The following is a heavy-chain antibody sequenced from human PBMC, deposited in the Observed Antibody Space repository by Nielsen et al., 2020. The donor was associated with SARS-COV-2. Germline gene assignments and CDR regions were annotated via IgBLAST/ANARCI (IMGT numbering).Heavy chain of an antibody. Sequence: WIRQPPGKGLEWIGEINHSGSTNYNPSLKSRVTISVDTSKNQFSLKLSSVTAADTAVYYCARGYGGRSRTMVRGVRVENWFDPWGQGTLVTVSS. V-gene: IGHV4-34*01. CDR2: INHSGST. D-gene: IGHD3-10*01. J-gene: IGHJ5*02. CDR3: ARGYGGRSRTMVRGVRVENWFDP.